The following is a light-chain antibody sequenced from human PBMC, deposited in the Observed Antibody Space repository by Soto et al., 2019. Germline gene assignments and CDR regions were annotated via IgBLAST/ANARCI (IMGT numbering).Light chain of an antibody. V-gene: IGKV3-11*01. CDR3: QQRSNFFLT. CDR1: QSVSSY. Sequence: EIVLTQSPATLSLSPGERATLSCRASQSVSSYLAWYQQKPGQAPRLLIYDASNRATGIPARFSGSGSGTDFTLTISSLEPEDFAVYYCQQRSNFFLTFGGGTKVEIK. CDR2: DAS. J-gene: IGKJ4*01.